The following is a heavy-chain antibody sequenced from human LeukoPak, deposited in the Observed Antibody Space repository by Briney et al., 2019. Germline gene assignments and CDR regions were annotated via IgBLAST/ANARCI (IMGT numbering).Heavy chain of an antibody. CDR3: ARELNDFWSGYYY. Sequence: GGSLRLSCAASGFTFSSYWMSWVRQAPGKGLEWVANIKQDGSEKYYVDSVKGRFTISRDNAKNSLYLQMNSLRAEDTAMYYCARELNDFWSGYYYWGRGTLVTVSS. CDR1: GFTFSSYW. CDR2: IKQDGSEK. D-gene: IGHD3-3*01. J-gene: IGHJ4*02. V-gene: IGHV3-7*01.